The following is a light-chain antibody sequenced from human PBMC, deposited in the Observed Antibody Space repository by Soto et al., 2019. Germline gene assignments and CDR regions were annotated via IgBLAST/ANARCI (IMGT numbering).Light chain of an antibody. CDR1: SSDVGGYKY. V-gene: IGLV2-8*01. J-gene: IGLJ1*01. CDR3: SSYAGSNNYV. Sequence: LAQPPSASGSPGQSVTISCTGTSSDVGGYKYVSWYQQYPGKAPKLMIYAVNKRPSGVPDRFSGSKSGNTASLTVSGLQAEDEADYYCSSYAGSNNYVFGTGTKVTVL. CDR2: AVN.